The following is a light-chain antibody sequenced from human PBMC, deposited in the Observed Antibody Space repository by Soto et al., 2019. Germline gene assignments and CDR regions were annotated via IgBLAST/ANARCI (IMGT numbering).Light chain of an antibody. CDR1: QDISTY. Sequence: IQLAQSPASLSASVGDRVTITCRASQDISTYLAWYQQKPGKAPTLLIYGATTLQSGVPSRFSGSGSGTDFTLTISSLQPEDFATYDCQQLNNYLGTFGQGTKLEIK. CDR2: GAT. CDR3: QQLNNYLGT. V-gene: IGKV1-9*01. J-gene: IGKJ2*01.